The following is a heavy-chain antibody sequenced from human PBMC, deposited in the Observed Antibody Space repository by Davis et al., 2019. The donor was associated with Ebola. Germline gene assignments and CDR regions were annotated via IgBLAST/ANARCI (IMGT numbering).Heavy chain of an antibody. CDR2: SDYRGST. D-gene: IGHD2-2*02. CDR3: ARGGLVVPAAIFGSYGMDV. Sequence: SETLSLTCAVSGGSFSDYYWAWIRLPPGKGLEWIGESDYRGSTNFNPSLKRQVTISVDTSKNQFSLKLSSVTAADTAVYYCARGGLVVPAAIFGSYGMDVWGQGTTVTVSS. V-gene: IGHV4-34*01. CDR1: GGSFSDYY. J-gene: IGHJ6*02.